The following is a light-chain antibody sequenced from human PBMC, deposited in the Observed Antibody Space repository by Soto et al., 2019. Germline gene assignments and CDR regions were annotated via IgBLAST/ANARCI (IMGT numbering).Light chain of an antibody. Sequence: QSVLTQPPSVSGAPGQRVTISCTGSSSNIGAGYDVHWYQQLPGTAPKLLIYVNSNRPSGVPDRFSGSKSDTSASLAITGLQEEDEADYYCQSYDSSMSAVVFGGGTKLTVL. V-gene: IGLV1-40*01. CDR2: VNS. CDR1: SSNIGAGYD. J-gene: IGLJ2*01. CDR3: QSYDSSMSAVV.